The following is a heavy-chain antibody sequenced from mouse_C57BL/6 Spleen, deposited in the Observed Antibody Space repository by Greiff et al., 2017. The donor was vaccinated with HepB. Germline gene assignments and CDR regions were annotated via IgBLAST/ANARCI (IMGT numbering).Heavy chain of an antibody. V-gene: IGHV1-54*01. CDR3: ARSGYYGSSYSWFAY. D-gene: IGHD1-1*01. Sequence: VQLKESGAELVRPGTSVKVSCKASGYAFTNYLIEWVKQRPGQGLEWIGVINPGSGGTNYNEKFKGKATLTADKSSSTAYMQLSSLTSEDSAVYFCARSGYYGSSYSWFAYWGQGTLVTVSA. CDR2: INPGSGGT. CDR1: GYAFTNYL. J-gene: IGHJ3*01.